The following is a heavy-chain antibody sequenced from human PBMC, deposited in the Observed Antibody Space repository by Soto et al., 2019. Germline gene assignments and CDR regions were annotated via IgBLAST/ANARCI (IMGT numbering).Heavy chain of an antibody. CDR3: ARFPWVRSSWTHPRYFDD. D-gene: IGHD6-13*01. J-gene: IGHJ4*02. CDR2: INQSGVT. V-gene: IGHV4-34*01. CDR1: GGSFSGYY. Sequence: QVQLQQWGAGLLRPAETLSLTCAVYGGSFSGYYWTWIRQPPGKGLEWIGEINQSGVTSYNPSLESRVTMSVDTSKNRFSLRLSSVTAADTAVYYCARFPWVRSSWTHPRYFDDWGQGTLVTVSS.